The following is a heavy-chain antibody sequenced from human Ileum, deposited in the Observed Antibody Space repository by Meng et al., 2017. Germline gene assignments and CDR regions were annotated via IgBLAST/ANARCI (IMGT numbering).Heavy chain of an antibody. V-gene: IGHV4-34*01. CDR2: INHSGNT. Sequence: QVQIQEWGAGLLKPSETLSLTCAVYGGSFSGYYCSWLRQPPGKGLEWIGEINHSGNTNYNPSLKSRVTLSLDTSKNHFSLNLTSVTAADTAVYYCARGREQQLVRGFGYWGQGTLVTVSS. CDR3: ARGREQQLVRGFGY. D-gene: IGHD6-6*01. J-gene: IGHJ4*02. CDR1: GGSFSGYY.